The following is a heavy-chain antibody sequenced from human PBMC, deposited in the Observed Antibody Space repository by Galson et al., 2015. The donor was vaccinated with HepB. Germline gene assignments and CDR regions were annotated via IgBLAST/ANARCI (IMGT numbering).Heavy chain of an antibody. V-gene: IGHV3-64D*06. J-gene: IGHJ6*02. Sequence: SLRLSCAVSGFSFSCCAMHWVRQTPGTGLEYASSTSSNGGSTYYADSVKGRFTISRDNSKNTLYLQMSSLRPEDTAVYYCVKEGPDGDPSWYYYNMDVWGQGTTVTVSS. CDR1: GFSFSCCA. CDR2: TSSNGGST. D-gene: IGHD4-17*01. CDR3: VKEGPDGDPSWYYYNMDV.